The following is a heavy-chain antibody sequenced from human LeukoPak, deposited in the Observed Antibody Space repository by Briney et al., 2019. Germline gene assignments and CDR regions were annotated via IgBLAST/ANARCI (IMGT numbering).Heavy chain of an antibody. J-gene: IGHJ4*02. CDR1: GGSISSNSYY. D-gene: IGHD3-10*01. Sequence: SETLSLTCAVSGGSISSNSYYWGWIRQPPGKGLEWIGSIYYSGSTYYKSSLKSRFTISVDTSKNQFSLKLSSVTAADTAVYYCARTRYYYNSRSYGAPYYFDYWGQGTLVTVSS. CDR2: IYYSGST. CDR3: ARTRYYYNSRSYGAPYYFDY. V-gene: IGHV4-39*01.